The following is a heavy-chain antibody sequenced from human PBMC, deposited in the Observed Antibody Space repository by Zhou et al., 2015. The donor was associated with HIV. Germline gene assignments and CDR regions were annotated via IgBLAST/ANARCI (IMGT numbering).Heavy chain of an antibody. Sequence: QVQLVQSGAEVKKPGASVKVSCKASGYTFTGYYMHWVRQAPGQGLEWMGWINPNSGGTNYAQKFQGRVTMTRDTSISTAYMELSRLRSDDTAVYYCAREGEGDETSLWGDLRLGILTYYYYYGMDVVGSKGPRSPSP. CDR1: GYTFTGYY. V-gene: IGHV1-2*02. CDR2: INPNSGGT. D-gene: IGHD3-9*01. J-gene: IGHJ6*02. CDR3: AREGEGDETSLWGDLRLGILTYYYYYGMDV.